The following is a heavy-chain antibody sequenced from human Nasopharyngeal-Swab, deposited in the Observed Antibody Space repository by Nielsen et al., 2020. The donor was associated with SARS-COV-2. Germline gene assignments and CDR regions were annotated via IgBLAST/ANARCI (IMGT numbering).Heavy chain of an antibody. J-gene: IGHJ6*02. V-gene: IGHV4-39*07. Sequence: SETLSLTCTVSGGSISSSSYYWGWIRQPPGKGLEWIGSIYYSGSTNYNPSLESRVTISVDTSKNQFSLKLSSVTAADTAVYYCARGQLLLYYYYGMDVWGQGTTVTVSS. CDR3: ARGQLLLYYYYGMDV. D-gene: IGHD2-15*01. CDR1: GGSISSSSYY. CDR2: IYYSGST.